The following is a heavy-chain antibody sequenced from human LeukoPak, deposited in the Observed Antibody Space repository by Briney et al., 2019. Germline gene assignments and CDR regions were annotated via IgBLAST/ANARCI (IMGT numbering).Heavy chain of an antibody. CDR3: ARAEPASGWYFDY. Sequence: ASVKVSCKASGYDFTSVGITWVRRAPGQGLEWMGWISPYNGNTRYAQKFQGRVAMTTDTSTTTAYMELRGLRFNDTAVYYCARAEPASGWYFDYWGQGTLVTVSS. D-gene: IGHD6-19*01. V-gene: IGHV1-18*01. CDR2: ISPYNGNT. J-gene: IGHJ4*02. CDR1: GYDFTSVG.